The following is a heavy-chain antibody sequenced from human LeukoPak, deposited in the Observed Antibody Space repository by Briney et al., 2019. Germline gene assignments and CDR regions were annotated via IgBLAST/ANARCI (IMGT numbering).Heavy chain of an antibody. J-gene: IGHJ3*01. CDR1: GYTFTSYG. V-gene: IGHV1-18*01. CDR3: ARDFTKTASPDAFDF. CDR2: ISVYNGNT. D-gene: IGHD1-1*01. Sequence: ASVKVSCKASGYTFTSYGISWVRQAPGQGLEWLGWISVYNGNTNYAQKFQGRVTLTTDTSTSTAYMELRSLRSDDTAVFYCARDFTKTASPDAFDFWGQGTLVIVSS.